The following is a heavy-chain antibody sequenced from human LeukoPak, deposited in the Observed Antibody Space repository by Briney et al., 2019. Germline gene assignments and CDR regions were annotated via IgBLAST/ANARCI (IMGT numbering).Heavy chain of an antibody. J-gene: IGHJ4*02. Sequence: ASVKVSCKASGYTFTSYGISWVRQAPGQGLEWMGWISAYNGSTNYAQKLQGRVTMTTDTSTSTAYMELRSLRSDDTAVYYCARVDCSGGSCYLGDYWGQGTLVTVSS. D-gene: IGHD2-15*01. CDR1: GYTFTSYG. CDR3: ARVDCSGGSCYLGDY. V-gene: IGHV1-18*04. CDR2: ISAYNGST.